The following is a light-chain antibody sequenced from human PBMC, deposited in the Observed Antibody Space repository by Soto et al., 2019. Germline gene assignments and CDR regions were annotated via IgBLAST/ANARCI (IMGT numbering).Light chain of an antibody. CDR1: QSVSSN. Sequence: EIVMTQSPATLSVSPGERATLSCRASQSVSSNLAWYQQKPGQAPRLLIYGASTRATGIPARFSGSGSGTEFTLTISSLQSEDFAVYYRQQYNNWPSITFGQGTRLEI. CDR3: QQYNNWPSIT. J-gene: IGKJ5*01. CDR2: GAS. V-gene: IGKV3D-15*01.